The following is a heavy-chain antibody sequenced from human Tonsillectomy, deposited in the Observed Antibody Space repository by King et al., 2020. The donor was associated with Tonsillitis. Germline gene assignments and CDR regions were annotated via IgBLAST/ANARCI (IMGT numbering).Heavy chain of an antibody. D-gene: IGHD6-13*01. V-gene: IGHV4-34*01. Sequence: VQLQQWGAGLLKPSETLSLTCAVYGGSFSGYYWSWIRQPPGKGLEWIGEINHSGSTNYNPSLKSRISVSVDTSKNQFSLKLSSVTAADTAVYYCARGSSRAARHFDYWGQGTLVTVSS. CDR3: ARGSSRAARHFDY. CDR1: GGSFSGYY. J-gene: IGHJ4*02. CDR2: INHSGST.